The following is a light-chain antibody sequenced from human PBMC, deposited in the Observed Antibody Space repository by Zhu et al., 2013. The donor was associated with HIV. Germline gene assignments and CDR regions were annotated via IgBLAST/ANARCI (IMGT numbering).Light chain of an antibody. Sequence: EIVLTQSPATLSLSPGERATLSCTASQSVSTYLVWYQQKPGQAPRLLIYDASKRATGIPARFSGSGSETEFTLTISSLQSEDFAIYFCQQYSNWPMYTFGQGTKLEIK. CDR2: DAS. CDR3: QQYSNWPMYT. CDR1: QSVSTY. J-gene: IGKJ2*01. V-gene: IGKV3-15*01.